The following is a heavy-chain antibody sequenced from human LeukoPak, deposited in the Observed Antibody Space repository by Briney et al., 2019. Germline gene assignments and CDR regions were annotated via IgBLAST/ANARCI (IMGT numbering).Heavy chain of an antibody. J-gene: IGHJ5*02. CDR3: ARGSGIVVVPAATTNWFDP. D-gene: IGHD2-2*01. CDR1: GYTFTGYY. Sequence: ASVTVSCKASGYTFTGYYMHWVRQAPGQGLEWMGWINPNSGGTNYAQKFQGRVTMTRDTSISTAYMELSRLRSDDTAVYYCARGSGIVVVPAATTNWFDPWGQGTLVTVSS. V-gene: IGHV1-2*02. CDR2: INPNSGGT.